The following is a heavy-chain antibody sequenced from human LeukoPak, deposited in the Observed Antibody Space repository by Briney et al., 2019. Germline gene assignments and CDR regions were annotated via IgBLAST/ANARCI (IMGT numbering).Heavy chain of an antibody. D-gene: IGHD6-13*01. CDR1: GGSISSSY. J-gene: IGHJ5*02. CDR3: ARQVTAAAGTNWFDP. CDR2: IYCSGSI. Sequence: SETQSLTCSVSGGSISSSYWSWIRQPPGKGLEWIGYIYCSGSIHYNPSLKSRVTISIDTSKNQFSLKVSSVTAADTAVYYCARQVTAAAGTNWFDPWGQGNLVTVSS. V-gene: IGHV4-59*08.